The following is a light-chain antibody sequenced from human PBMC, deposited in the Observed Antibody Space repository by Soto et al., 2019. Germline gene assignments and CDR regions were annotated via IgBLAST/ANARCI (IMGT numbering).Light chain of an antibody. Sequence: DIQLTQSPSSLSASVGDRVTITCRASQDIYTYLVWYQQKPGTVPKLLIFAASTLQSGVPSRFSSSGSGTDFTLTISSLQPEDVATYYCQNYNGAPWTFGQGTKVEIK. CDR3: QNYNGAPWT. V-gene: IGKV1-27*01. CDR2: AAS. J-gene: IGKJ1*01. CDR1: QDIYTY.